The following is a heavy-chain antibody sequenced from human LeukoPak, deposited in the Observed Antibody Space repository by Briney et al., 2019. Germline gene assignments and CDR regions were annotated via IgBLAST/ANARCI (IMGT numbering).Heavy chain of an antibody. Sequence: PSETLSLTCAVYGGSFSGYYWSWIRQPPGKGPEWIGEINHSGSTNYNPSLKSRVIISVDTSKNQFSLKLSSVTAADTAVYYCARGSDITMVRGVPQNWFDPWGQGTLVTVSS. J-gene: IGHJ5*02. CDR2: INHSGST. CDR1: GGSFSGYY. V-gene: IGHV4-34*01. D-gene: IGHD3-10*01. CDR3: ARGSDITMVRGVPQNWFDP.